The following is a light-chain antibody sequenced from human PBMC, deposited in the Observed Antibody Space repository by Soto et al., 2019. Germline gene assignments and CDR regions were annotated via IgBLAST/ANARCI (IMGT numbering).Light chain of an antibody. Sequence: EIVMTQSPATLSVSPGERATLSCRASQSVRTNLAWYQQKPGHAPRLLIYDASTRPAGIPARFSGGGSGTDFTLTISRLEPEDFAVYYCQQYGSSPPLTFGGGTKVDIK. CDR2: DAS. V-gene: IGKV3-20*01. J-gene: IGKJ4*01. CDR1: QSVRTN. CDR3: QQYGSSPPLT.